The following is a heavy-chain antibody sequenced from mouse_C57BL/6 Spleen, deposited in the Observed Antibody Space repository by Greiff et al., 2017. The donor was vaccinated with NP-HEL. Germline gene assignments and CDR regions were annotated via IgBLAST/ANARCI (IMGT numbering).Heavy chain of an antibody. J-gene: IGHJ3*01. CDR1: GFTFSNYW. D-gene: IGHD1-1*01. V-gene: IGHV6-3*01. CDR3: TELYYYGSSSRFAY. CDR2: IRLKSDNYAT. Sequence: DVKLVESGGGLVQPGGSMKLSCVASGFTFSNYWMNWVRQSPEKGLEWVAQIRLKSDNYATHYAESVKGRFTISRDDSKSSVYLQMNNLRAEDTGIYYCTELYYYGSSSRFAYWGQGTLVTVSA.